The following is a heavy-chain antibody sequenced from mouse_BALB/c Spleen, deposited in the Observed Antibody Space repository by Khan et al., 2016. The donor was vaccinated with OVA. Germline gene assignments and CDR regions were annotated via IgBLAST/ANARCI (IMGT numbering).Heavy chain of an antibody. J-gene: IGHJ4*01. V-gene: IGHV9-3-1*01. CDR1: GFTFTNYG. CDR3: ARVGYYGTMDC. D-gene: IGHD1-1*01. CDR2: INTYTGEP. Sequence: QIQLVQSGPELKKPGETVQISCKASGFTFTNYGMNWVKQAPGKGLKWMGWINTYTGEPTFADDFKGRFAFSLETSASTAYLQINSLKNEDTATYFCARVGYYGTMDCWGQGTSVTVSS.